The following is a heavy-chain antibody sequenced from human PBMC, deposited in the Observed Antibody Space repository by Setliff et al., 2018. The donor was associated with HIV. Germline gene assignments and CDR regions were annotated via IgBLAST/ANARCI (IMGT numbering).Heavy chain of an antibody. J-gene: IGHJ4*02. CDR3: ARGRSRYYYDGSGYYVDY. Sequence: AAVKVSCKASAYTFTSYGISWVRQAPGQGLEWMGWISAHNGNTNYAQNFQGRVIMTTDTSTSTAYMELRSLRSDDTAVYYCARGRSRYYYDGSGYYVDYWGQGTLVTVSS. CDR2: ISAHNGNT. D-gene: IGHD3-22*01. CDR1: AYTFTSYG. V-gene: IGHV1-18*01.